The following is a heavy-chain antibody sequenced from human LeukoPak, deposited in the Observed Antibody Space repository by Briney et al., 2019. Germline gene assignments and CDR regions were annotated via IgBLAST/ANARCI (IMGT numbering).Heavy chain of an antibody. CDR2: ISTYTGNS. V-gene: IGHV1-18*01. CDR1: GYTFSNYV. D-gene: IGHD4-17*01. J-gene: IGHJ4*02. Sequence: GASVKVSCRASGYTFSNYVLTWVRQAPGQGLEWMGRISTYTGNSDYAQRFQDRVTMTTDTSTSTAYMELRNLSSDDTAVYYCARTMTTLTTHGGLDFWGQGTLVTVSS. CDR3: ARTMTTLTTHGGLDF.